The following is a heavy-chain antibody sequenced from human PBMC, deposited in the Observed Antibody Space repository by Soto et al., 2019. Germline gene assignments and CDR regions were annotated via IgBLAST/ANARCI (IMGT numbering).Heavy chain of an antibody. CDR3: ARKSRDIDF. V-gene: IGHV3-23*01. CDR1: GFIFSNYA. J-gene: IGHJ4*02. CDR2: ISGSGNTT. Sequence: GGSLRLSCIASGFIFSNYAMTWVRQAPGRGLEWVSTISGSGNTTYYTDSIKGHFTISRDNSKTTLYLQMRGLRPEDTAVYFCARKSRDIDFWGQGTLVTVSS. D-gene: IGHD3-9*01.